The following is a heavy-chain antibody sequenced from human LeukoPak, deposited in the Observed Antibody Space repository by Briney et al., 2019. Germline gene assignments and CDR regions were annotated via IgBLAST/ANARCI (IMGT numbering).Heavy chain of an antibody. J-gene: IGHJ3*02. CDR2: ISAYNGNT. Sequence: GASVKVSCKASGYTFTSYGISWVRQAPGQGLEWMGWISAYNGNTNYAQKLQGRVTMTTDTSTSTAYMELRSLRSDDTAVYYCARHIDCSGGSCYLISYAFDIWGQGTMVTVSS. D-gene: IGHD2-15*01. CDR3: ARHIDCSGGSCYLISYAFDI. V-gene: IGHV1-18*01. CDR1: GYTFTSYG.